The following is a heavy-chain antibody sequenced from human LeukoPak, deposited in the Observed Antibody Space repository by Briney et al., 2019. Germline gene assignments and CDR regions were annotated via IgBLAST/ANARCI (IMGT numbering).Heavy chain of an antibody. CDR1: RYSFTNYW. CDR2: IDPSDSYA. J-gene: IGHJ4*02. Sequence: GESLMISCKGSRYSFTNYWITWVRQMPGKGLEWMEKIDPSDSYANYSPSFQGHVTISTDKSISTAYLQWSSLKASDTAMYYCARVHRGYSYGRLDYWGQGTLVTVSS. D-gene: IGHD5-18*01. CDR3: ARVHRGYSYGRLDY. V-gene: IGHV5-10-1*01.